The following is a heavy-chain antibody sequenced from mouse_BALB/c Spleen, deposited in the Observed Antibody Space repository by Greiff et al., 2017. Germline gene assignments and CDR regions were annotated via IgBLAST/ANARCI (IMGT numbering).Heavy chain of an antibody. V-gene: IGHV3-8*02. J-gene: IGHJ2*01. Sequence: DVKLVESGPSLVKPSQTLSLTCSVTGDSITSGYWNWIRKFPGNKLEYMGYISYSGSTYYNPSLKSRISITRDTSKNQYYLQLNSVTTEDTATYYCARSGGNYLYYFDYWGQGTTLTVSS. CDR1: GDSITSGY. CDR3: ARSGGNYLYYFDY. D-gene: IGHD2-1*01. CDR2: ISYSGST.